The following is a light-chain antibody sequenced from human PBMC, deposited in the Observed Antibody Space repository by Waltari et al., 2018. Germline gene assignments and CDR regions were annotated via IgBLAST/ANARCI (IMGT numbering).Light chain of an antibody. CDR3: QKYNSAPPWT. CDR1: QGISNY. V-gene: IGKV1-27*01. J-gene: IGKJ1*01. CDR2: AAF. Sequence: DIQMTQSPSSLSASVGDRVTITCRASQGISNYLAWYQQKPGKVPKLLIYAAFTLQSGVPSRFSGSGSGTDFTLTISSLQPEDFATYYCQKYNSAPPWTFGQGTKVEIK.